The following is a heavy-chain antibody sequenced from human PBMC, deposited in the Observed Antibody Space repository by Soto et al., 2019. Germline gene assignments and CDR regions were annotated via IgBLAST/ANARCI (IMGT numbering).Heavy chain of an antibody. Sequence: VKVSCKASGGTFSSYTISWVRQAPGQGLEWMGRIIPILGIANYAQKFQGRVTITADKSTSTAYMELSSLRSEDTAVYYCAKYEGSGYTLDYWGQGTLVTVSS. D-gene: IGHD3-22*01. CDR1: GGTFSSYT. V-gene: IGHV1-69*02. CDR3: AKYEGSGYTLDY. J-gene: IGHJ4*02. CDR2: IIPILGIA.